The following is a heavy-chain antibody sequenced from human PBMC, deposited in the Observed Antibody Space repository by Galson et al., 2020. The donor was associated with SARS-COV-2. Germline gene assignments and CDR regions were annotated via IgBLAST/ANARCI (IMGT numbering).Heavy chain of an antibody. J-gene: IGHJ3*02. Sequence: SETLSLPCAVSGTSISGGSYSWNWIRQPPGKGLEWIGYISHSGGTYYNPSLKSRVTISGDRSKNQFSLRLSSVTAADAAVYCCARLHYGEYAPEAFDIWGPGTRVTVAS. CDR1: GTSISGGSYS. D-gene: IGHD4-17*01. V-gene: IGHV4-30-2*01. CDR3: ARLHYGEYAPEAFDI. CDR2: ISHSGGT.